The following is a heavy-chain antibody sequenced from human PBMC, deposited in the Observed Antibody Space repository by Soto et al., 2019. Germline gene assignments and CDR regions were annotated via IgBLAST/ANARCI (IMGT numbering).Heavy chain of an antibody. CDR2: TIPALGKT. CDR3: ARGPFRPSAMDV. D-gene: IGHD3-10*01. Sequence: SVKVSCKPSGDNFKKNVFMWVRQAPGQGLEWMGGTIPALGKTHYIEKFQGRVTITVDDATRTVYMEVRDLTSEDTAIYYCARGPFRPSAMDVWGQGTTVTVSS. J-gene: IGHJ6*02. CDR1: GDNFKKNV. V-gene: IGHV1-69*10.